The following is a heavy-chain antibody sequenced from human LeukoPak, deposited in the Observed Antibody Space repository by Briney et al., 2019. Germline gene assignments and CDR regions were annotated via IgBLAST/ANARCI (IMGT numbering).Heavy chain of an antibody. D-gene: IGHD5-24*01. CDR3: AAELEMATDAFDI. J-gene: IGHJ3*02. CDR1: GYTFTAYY. V-gene: IGHV1-2*02. Sequence: ASVKVSCKASGYTFTAYYMHWVRQAPGQGLEWMGWINPNSGGTNYAQKFQDRVTITRDKSTGTAYMELSRLRSDDTAVYYCAAELEMATDAFDIWGQGTMVTVSS. CDR2: INPNSGGT.